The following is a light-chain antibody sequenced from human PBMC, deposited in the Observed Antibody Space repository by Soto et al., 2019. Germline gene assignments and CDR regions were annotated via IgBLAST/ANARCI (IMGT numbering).Light chain of an antibody. CDR1: SGDINNYDY. V-gene: IGLV2-8*01. J-gene: IGLJ1*01. CDR3: SSYVGSNNFV. Sequence: QSALTQPPSASGSPGQSVTISCTGTSGDINNYDYVSWYQQYPGKAPKLMIFEVRKRPSGVPDRFSGSKSGDTAFLTVSGLRAEDEADYYCSSYVGSNNFVFGTGTKLTVL. CDR2: EVR.